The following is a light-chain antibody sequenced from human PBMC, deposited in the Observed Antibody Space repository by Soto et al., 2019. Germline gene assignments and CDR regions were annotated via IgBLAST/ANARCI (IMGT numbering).Light chain of an antibody. CDR1: QSVSNN. CDR2: FAS. Sequence: EIVMTQSPATLSVSPGERATLSCRASQSVSNNLAWYQQKPGQAPRLLIYFASTRATGVPARFSGSGSGTELTLTISSLQSEDFAVYYCQKYNAWPLTFGGGTKVETK. V-gene: IGKV3-15*01. CDR3: QKYNAWPLT. J-gene: IGKJ4*01.